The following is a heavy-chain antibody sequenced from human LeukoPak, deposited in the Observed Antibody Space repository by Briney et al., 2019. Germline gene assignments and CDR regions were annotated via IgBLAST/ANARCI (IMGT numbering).Heavy chain of an antibody. D-gene: IGHD4-23*01. CDR3: ARGLRWVDY. CDR2: IKQDGSEK. Sequence: GGCLRLSCAAAGFAFSSNWMTWVRQAPGEGLEWVANIKQDGSEKYYVDSVKGRFTISRDNAKNSLYLQMNSLRAEDTAVYYCARGLRWVDYWGQGTLVTVSS. J-gene: IGHJ4*02. CDR1: GFAFSSNW. V-gene: IGHV3-7*04.